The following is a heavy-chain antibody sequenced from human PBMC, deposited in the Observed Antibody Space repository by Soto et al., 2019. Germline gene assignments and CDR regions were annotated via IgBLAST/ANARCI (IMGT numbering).Heavy chain of an antibody. CDR1: GGSISSGGCS. CDR3: ARGRYSSGWYGEWFDP. J-gene: IGHJ5*02. D-gene: IGHD6-19*01. Sequence: SETLSLTCTVSGGSISSGGCSWTWIRQHPGKGLEWIGYIYYSGSTYYKPSLKSRVTISVDTSKKQLSLKLSSVTAADTAVYYCARGRYSSGWYGEWFDPWGQGTLVTVSS. V-gene: IGHV4-31*03. CDR2: IYYSGST.